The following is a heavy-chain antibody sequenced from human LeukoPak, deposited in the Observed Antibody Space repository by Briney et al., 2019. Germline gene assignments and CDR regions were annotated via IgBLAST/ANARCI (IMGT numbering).Heavy chain of an antibody. J-gene: IGHJ4*02. D-gene: IGHD6-13*01. CDR3: ARDSSSWSDYFDY. CDR1: GGTFSSYA. CDR2: INTNTGNP. V-gene: IGHV7-4-1*02. Sequence: GASVKVSCKASGGTFSSYAISWVRQAPGQGLEWMGWINTNTGNPTYAQGFTGRFVFSLDTSVSTAYLQISSLKAEDTAVYYCARDSSSWSDYFDYWGQGTLVTVSS.